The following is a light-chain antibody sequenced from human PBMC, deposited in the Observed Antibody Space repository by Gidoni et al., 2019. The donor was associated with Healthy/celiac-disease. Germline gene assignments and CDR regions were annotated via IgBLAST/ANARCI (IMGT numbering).Light chain of an antibody. J-gene: IGKJ1*01. Sequence: DIQMTQSPSTLSASVGARVTITCRASQSIRSWLAWYQQKPGKAPKLLIYKASSLESGVPSRFSGRGSGTEFTLTISSLQPDDFATYYCQQYNSYWTFGQXTKVEIK. V-gene: IGKV1-5*03. CDR3: QQYNSYWT. CDR1: QSIRSW. CDR2: KAS.